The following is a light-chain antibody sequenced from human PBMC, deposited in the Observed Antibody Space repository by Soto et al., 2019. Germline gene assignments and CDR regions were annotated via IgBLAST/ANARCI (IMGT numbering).Light chain of an antibody. CDR1: SSNIGAGYD. CDR2: ANT. CDR3: QSYDSSLRGSV. V-gene: IGLV1-40*01. Sequence: QSVLTQPPSVSGAPGQRLTISCTGSSSNIGAGYDVHWYQQLPGTAPKLLIYANTARPSGVPARFSGSKSGTSASLAINGLQTEVEADYYCQSYDSSLRGSVFGTGTKLTVL. J-gene: IGLJ1*01.